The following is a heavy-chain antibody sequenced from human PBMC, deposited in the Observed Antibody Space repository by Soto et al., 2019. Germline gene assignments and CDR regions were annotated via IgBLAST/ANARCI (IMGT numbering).Heavy chain of an antibody. CDR3: VKQAHGLDGVAFDY. V-gene: IGHV3-64D*06. J-gene: IGHJ4*02. D-gene: IGHD2-15*01. CDR2: VSTSGRST. CDR1: GFIYSEST. Sequence: LRLSCSASGFIYSESTIYWVRQVPGKGLEAISAVSTSGRSTYYADSVKDRFTISRDNSKNTLFLQMGSLRPEDTAIYYCVKQAHGLDGVAFDYWGQGTQVTVSS.